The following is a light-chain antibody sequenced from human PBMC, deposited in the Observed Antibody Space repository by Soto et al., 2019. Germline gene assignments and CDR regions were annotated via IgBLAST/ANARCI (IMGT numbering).Light chain of an antibody. CDR2: GTS. Sequence: EVVMTQSPATLSVSPGERATLSCWASQSVGSNLAWYQQKPGQAPRLLIHGTSTRATGIPDRFSGSGSGTGFTLTISSLQSEDFAIYYCQQYSNWPGTFGQGTKVDIK. J-gene: IGKJ1*01. V-gene: IGKV3-15*01. CDR1: QSVGSN. CDR3: QQYSNWPGT.